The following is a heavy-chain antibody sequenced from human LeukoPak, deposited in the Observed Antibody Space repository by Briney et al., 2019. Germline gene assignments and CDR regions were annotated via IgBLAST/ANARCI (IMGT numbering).Heavy chain of an antibody. CDR3: ARAPLTPGWYFDL. CDR2: INHSGST. D-gene: IGHD3-10*01. V-gene: IGHV4-34*01. CDR1: GGSFSGYY. J-gene: IGHJ2*01. Sequence: SETLSLTCAVYGGSFSGYYWSWIRQPPGKGLEWIGDINHSGSTNYNPSLKSRVTISVDTSKNQFSLKLSSVTAADMAVYYCARAPLTPGWYFDLWGRGTLVTVSS.